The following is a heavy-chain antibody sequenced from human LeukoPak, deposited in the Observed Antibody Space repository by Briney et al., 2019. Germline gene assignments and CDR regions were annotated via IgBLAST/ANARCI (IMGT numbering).Heavy chain of an antibody. Sequence: SETLSLTCTVSGGSISSYYWSWIRQPPGKGLEWIGYIYYSGSTNYNPSLKSRVTISVDTSKSQFSLKLSSVTASDTAVYYCARVDNLPGATWFDPWGQGTLVTVSS. D-gene: IGHD1-26*01. CDR2: IYYSGST. CDR1: GGSISSYY. CDR3: ARVDNLPGATWFDP. V-gene: IGHV4-59*01. J-gene: IGHJ5*02.